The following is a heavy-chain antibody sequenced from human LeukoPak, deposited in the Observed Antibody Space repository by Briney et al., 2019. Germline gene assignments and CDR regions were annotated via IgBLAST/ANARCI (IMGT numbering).Heavy chain of an antibody. CDR1: GYSFTSYW. CDR2: IYPGDSDT. V-gene: IGHV5-51*01. CDR3: ARPYYGSGSLSY. J-gene: IGHJ4*02. Sequence: GESLKISCKGSGYSFTSYWIGWVRHMPGKGLEWMGVIYPGDSDTRYSPSFQGQVTISADKSISTAYLQWTSLKASDSAMYYCARPYYGSGSLSYWGQGTLVTVSS. D-gene: IGHD3-10*01.